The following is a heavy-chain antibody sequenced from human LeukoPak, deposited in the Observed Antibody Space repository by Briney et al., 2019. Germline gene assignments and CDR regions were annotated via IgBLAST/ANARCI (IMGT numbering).Heavy chain of an antibody. J-gene: IGHJ4*02. V-gene: IGHV4-59*01. CDR1: GGSISGYS. CDR3: ASRGRGKLHFDY. D-gene: IGHD3-16*01. CDR2: VFDTGST. Sequence: SETLSLTCTVSGGSISGYSWSWIRQPPGKGLEWIGSVFDTGSTNCNPSLKTRVTISLDTSQNQFSLRLSSVTAADTAVYYCASRGRGKLHFDYWGQGILLTVSS.